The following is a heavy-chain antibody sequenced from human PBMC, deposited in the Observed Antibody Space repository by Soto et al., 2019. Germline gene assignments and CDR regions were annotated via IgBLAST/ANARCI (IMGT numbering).Heavy chain of an antibody. Sequence: HPGGSLRLSCAASGFTFRNYGMHWVRQAPGKGLEWVAVIWYDGSKKYYADSVKGRFTISRDNSKNTLYLQMNSLRAEDTAVYYCARGNSAQSSWCDYWGQGTLVTVSS. CDR3: ARGNSAQSSWCDY. CDR2: IWYDGSKK. J-gene: IGHJ4*02. V-gene: IGHV3-33*01. CDR1: GFTFRNYG. D-gene: IGHD6-13*01.